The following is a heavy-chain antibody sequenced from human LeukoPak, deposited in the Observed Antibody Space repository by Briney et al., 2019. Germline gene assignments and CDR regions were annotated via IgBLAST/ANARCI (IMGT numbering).Heavy chain of an antibody. CDR3: ASQRAYDFWSGSPDDAFDV. CDR1: GGSFSSYY. D-gene: IGHD3-3*01. V-gene: IGHV4-34*01. CDR2: INHSGST. J-gene: IGHJ3*01. Sequence: PSETLSLTCAVYGGSFSSYYWSWIRQPPGKGLEWIGEINHSGSTNYNPSLKSRVTISVDTSKNQFSLKLNSVTAADTAVYYCASQRAYDFWSGSPDDAFDVWGQGTMVAVSS.